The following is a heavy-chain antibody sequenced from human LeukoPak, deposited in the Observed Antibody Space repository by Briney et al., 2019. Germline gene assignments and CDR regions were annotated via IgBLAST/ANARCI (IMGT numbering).Heavy chain of an antibody. CDR1: GFTFSSYA. J-gene: IGHJ4*02. CDR2: ISGSGGST. CDR3: AKTGTTGTTVSFDY. V-gene: IGHV3-23*01. D-gene: IGHD1-1*01. Sequence: PGGSLRLSCAASGFTFSSYAMSWVRQAPGKGLEWVSAISGSGGSTNYADSVKGRFTISRDNSKNTLCLQMNSLRAEDTAVYYCAKTGTTGTTVSFDYWGQGTLVTVSS.